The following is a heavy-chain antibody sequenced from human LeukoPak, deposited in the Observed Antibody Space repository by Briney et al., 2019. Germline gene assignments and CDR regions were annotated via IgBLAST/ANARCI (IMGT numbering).Heavy chain of an antibody. V-gene: IGHV3-23*01. CDR2: ISGNGANT. Sequence: PGGSLRLSCAAASGFTFSPYSMTWFRQGPGKVLEWVSTISGNGANTYYGDSVKGRFTISRDNSKNTLYLQMNSLRVDDTAVYYCAKGGVVNWFDPWGQGTLVTVSS. J-gene: IGHJ5*02. CDR3: AKGGVVNWFDP. CDR1: GFTFSPYS. D-gene: IGHD3-22*01.